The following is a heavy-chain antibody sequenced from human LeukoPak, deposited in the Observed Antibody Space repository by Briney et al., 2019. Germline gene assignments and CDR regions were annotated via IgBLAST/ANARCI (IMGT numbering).Heavy chain of an antibody. CDR1: GFTFSSYS. Sequence: GGSLRLSCAASGFTFSSYSMNWVRQAPGKAREWVSSISSSSSYIYYTDSVKGRFTISRDNAKNSLYLQMNSLRAEDTAVYYCARDRTTPGYFDYWGQGTLVTVSS. CDR3: ARDRTTPGYFDY. D-gene: IGHD4-11*01. J-gene: IGHJ4*02. V-gene: IGHV3-21*01. CDR2: ISSSSSYI.